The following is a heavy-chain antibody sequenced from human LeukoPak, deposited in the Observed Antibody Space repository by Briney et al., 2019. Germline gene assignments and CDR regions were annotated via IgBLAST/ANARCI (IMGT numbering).Heavy chain of an antibody. D-gene: IGHD2-2*02. V-gene: IGHV1-8*03. J-gene: IGHJ4*02. CDR3: AKRGAIYYFDY. CDR2: MNPNSGNT. CDR1: GYTFTSYD. Sequence: ASVKVSCKASGYTFTSYDINWVRQATGQGLEWMGWMNPNSGNTGYAQKFQGRVTITRNTSISTAYMELSSLRSEDTAVYYCAKRGAIYYFDYWGQGILVAVSS.